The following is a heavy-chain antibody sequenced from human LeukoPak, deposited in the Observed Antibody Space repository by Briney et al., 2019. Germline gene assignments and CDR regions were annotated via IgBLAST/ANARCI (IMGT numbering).Heavy chain of an antibody. V-gene: IGHV1-2*06. Sequence: ASVTVSCTASGYTSTGYYMHWVRQAPGQGLEWMGRINPNSGGTNYAQKFQGRVTMTRDTSISTAYMELSRLRSDDTAVYYCARDYDIGVVAGAIDYWGQGTLVTVSS. CDR1: GYTSTGYY. CDR2: INPNSGGT. D-gene: IGHD6-19*01. J-gene: IGHJ4*02. CDR3: ARDYDIGVVAGAIDY.